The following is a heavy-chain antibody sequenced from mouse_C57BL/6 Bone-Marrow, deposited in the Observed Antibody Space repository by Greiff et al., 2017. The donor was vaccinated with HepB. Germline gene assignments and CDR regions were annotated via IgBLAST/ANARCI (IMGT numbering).Heavy chain of an antibody. CDR3: ARDKDYYYGFDY. V-gene: IGHV1-64*01. CDR1: GYTFTSYW. Sequence: QLQQPGAELVKPGASVKLSCKASGYTFTSYWMHWVKQRPGQGLEWIGMIHPNSGSTNYNEKFKSKATLTVDKSSSTAYMQLSSLTSEDSAVYYCARDKDYYYGFDYWGQGTTLTVSS. CDR2: IHPNSGST. D-gene: IGHD1-1*01. J-gene: IGHJ2*01.